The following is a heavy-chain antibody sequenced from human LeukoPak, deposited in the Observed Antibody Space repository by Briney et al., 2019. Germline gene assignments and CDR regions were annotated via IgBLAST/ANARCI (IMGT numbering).Heavy chain of an antibody. CDR2: ISAYNGNT. Sequence: ASVKVSCKASGYTFTSYGISWVRQAPGQGLEWMGWISAYNGNTNYAQKLQGRVTMTTDTSTSIAYMELRSLRSDDTAVYYCARVTYSGYDTDYWGQGTLVTVSS. D-gene: IGHD5-12*01. CDR1: GYTFTSYG. CDR3: ARVTYSGYDTDY. V-gene: IGHV1-18*01. J-gene: IGHJ4*02.